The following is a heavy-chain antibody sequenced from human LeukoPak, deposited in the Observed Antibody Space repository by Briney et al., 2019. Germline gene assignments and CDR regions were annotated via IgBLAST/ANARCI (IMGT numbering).Heavy chain of an antibody. V-gene: IGHV4-59*12. CDR2: IYYSGST. CDR1: GGSISSDY. J-gene: IGHJ4*02. CDR3: ARGQWFRAF. Sequence: SETLSLTCTVSGGSISSDYWSWIRQPPGKGLEWIGYIYYSGSTNYNPSLKSRVTISVDTSKNQFSLKMNSVTAADTAVYYCARGQWFRAFWSRGTPVTVSS. D-gene: IGHD3-10*01.